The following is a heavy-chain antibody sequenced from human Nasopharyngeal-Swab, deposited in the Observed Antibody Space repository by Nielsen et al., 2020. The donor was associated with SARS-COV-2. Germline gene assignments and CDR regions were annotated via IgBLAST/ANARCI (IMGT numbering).Heavy chain of an antibody. CDR3: ARDQSSGWYGALYYYYGMDV. Sequence: ASEKVSCKASGYTFTSYAMHWVRQAPGQRLEWMGWINAGNGNTKYSQKFQGRVTITRDTSASTAYMELSSLRSEDTAVYYCARDQSSGWYGALYYYYGMDVWGQGTTVTVSS. V-gene: IGHV1-3*01. D-gene: IGHD6-19*01. J-gene: IGHJ6*02. CDR1: GYTFTSYA. CDR2: INAGNGNT.